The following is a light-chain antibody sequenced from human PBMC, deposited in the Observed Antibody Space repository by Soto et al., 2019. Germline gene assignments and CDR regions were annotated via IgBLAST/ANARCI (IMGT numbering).Light chain of an antibody. J-gene: IGLJ1*01. CDR2: DVC. CDR3: SSYTSSSPYV. CDR1: SSDVGGYNY. Sequence: QSALTQPASVSGSPGQSITISCTGTSSDVGGYNYVSWYQQHPGKAPKLMIYDVCNRPLGVSNRFSGSKTGNTASLTISGLQAEDEADYYCSSYTSSSPYVFGTGTKLTVL. V-gene: IGLV2-14*01.